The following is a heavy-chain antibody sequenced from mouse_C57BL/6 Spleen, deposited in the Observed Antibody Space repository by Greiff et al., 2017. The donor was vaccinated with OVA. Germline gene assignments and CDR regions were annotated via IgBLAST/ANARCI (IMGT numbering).Heavy chain of an antibody. CDR3: ARGNWGFAY. CDR1: GYTFTDYN. Sequence: VQLKESGPELVKPGASVKLSCKASGYTFTDYNMHWVKQSHGKSLEWIGYINPNNGGTSYNQKFKGKATLTVNKSSSTAYMELRSLTSEDTAVYYCARGNWGFAYWGQGTLVTVSA. V-gene: IGHV1-22*01. D-gene: IGHD4-1*01. CDR2: INPNNGGT. J-gene: IGHJ3*01.